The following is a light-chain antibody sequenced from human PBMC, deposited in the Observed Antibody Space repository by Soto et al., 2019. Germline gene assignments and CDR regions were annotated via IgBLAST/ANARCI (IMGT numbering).Light chain of an antibody. CDR1: QTIGNW. Sequence: DIQMTQSPSTLSASVGDRVTITCRASQTIGNWLAWYQRKAGKAPRLLIYKASFLEGGVPSRFSGSGGGTEFTLTISSLQPDDFATYYCQQYNGTFGQGTKVDIK. J-gene: IGKJ1*01. CDR2: KAS. V-gene: IGKV1-5*03. CDR3: QQYNGT.